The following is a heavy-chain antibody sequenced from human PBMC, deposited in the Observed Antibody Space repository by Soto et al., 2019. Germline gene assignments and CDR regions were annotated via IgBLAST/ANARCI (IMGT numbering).Heavy chain of an antibody. Sequence: GGSLRLSCAASGFTFSSYAMSWVRQAPGKGLEWVSAISGSGGSTYYADSVKGRFTISRDNSKNTLYLQMNSLRAEDTAVYCCAKDTASLDYYYYYGMDVWGQGTTVTVSS. CDR2: ISGSGGST. V-gene: IGHV3-23*01. CDR1: GFTFSSYA. CDR3: AKDTASLDYYYYYGMDV. J-gene: IGHJ6*02. D-gene: IGHD3-16*01.